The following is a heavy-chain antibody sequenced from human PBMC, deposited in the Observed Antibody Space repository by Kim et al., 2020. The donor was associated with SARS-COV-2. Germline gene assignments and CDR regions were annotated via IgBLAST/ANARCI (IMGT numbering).Heavy chain of an antibody. J-gene: IGHJ5*02. CDR1: GFTFSDFY. V-gene: IGHV3-7*03. CDR2: INQDGSAQ. CDR3: ARSRWPEDR. Sequence: WGSLRLSCTASGFTFSDFYMSWVRQAPGKGLEWVANINQDGSAQYYVASVKGRFTISRDNAQNSVFLQMNSLRAEDTAVYWCARSRWPEDRWGQGTLVTVSS. D-gene: IGHD2-15*01.